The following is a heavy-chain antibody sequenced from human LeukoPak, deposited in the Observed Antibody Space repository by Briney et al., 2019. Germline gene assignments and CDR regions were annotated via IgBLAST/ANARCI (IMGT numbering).Heavy chain of an antibody. V-gene: IGHV3-30*04. CDR2: ISYDGSHK. CDR1: GFAFSTYA. D-gene: IGHD6-13*01. Sequence: GGSLRLFCAASGFAFSTYAMHWVRQAPGKGLEGVAVISYDGSHKYYADSVKGRFTISRDNSKNTLYLYMNTLRAEDTAVYFCARGLSGYPEYWGQGTLVTVSS. J-gene: IGHJ4*02. CDR3: ARGLSGYPEY.